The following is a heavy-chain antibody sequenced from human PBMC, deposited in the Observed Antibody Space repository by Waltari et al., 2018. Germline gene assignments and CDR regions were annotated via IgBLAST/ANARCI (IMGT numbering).Heavy chain of an antibody. CDR3: ASPLSN. J-gene: IGHJ4*02. V-gene: IGHV3-48*03. CDR2: ISSSGRSI. CDR1: GFTFCSCE. Sequence: EVQLVESGAGLVQPGGSLSPSSAVSGFTFCSCEMDWVRQASGKGLDGVSYISSSGRSINYADAVKCRFTISRDNAKKSLYLKMNNLRAEDTTVYYCASPLSNWGQGTLVTVSS.